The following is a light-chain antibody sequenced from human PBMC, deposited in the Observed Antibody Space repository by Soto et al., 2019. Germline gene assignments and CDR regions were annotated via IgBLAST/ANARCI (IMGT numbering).Light chain of an antibody. CDR3: SSYTTGSTLPWV. CDR1: SNDIGTYEY. J-gene: IGLJ1*01. V-gene: IGLV2-14*01. Sequence: QSVLTQHASVSGSPGQSITISCTGSSNDIGTYEYVSWHQHHPGRAPKLIIFGVNDRPSGISDRFSGSKSGNTASLTIFGLQLEDEAVYYCSSYTTGSTLPWVFGTGTKVTVL. CDR2: GVN.